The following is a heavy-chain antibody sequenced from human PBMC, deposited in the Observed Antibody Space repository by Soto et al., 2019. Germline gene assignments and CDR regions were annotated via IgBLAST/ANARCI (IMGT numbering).Heavy chain of an antibody. CDR3: ARHLYGWFDP. CDR2: IYYSGST. D-gene: IGHD4-17*01. J-gene: IGHJ5*02. Sequence: QVQLQESGPGLVKPSETLSLTCTVSGGSISSYYWSWIRQPPGKGLEWIGYIYYSGSTNYNPSLKSRVTISVDTSKNQFSLKLSSVTAADTAVYYCARHLYGWFDPWGQGTLVTVSS. CDR1: GGSISSYY. V-gene: IGHV4-59*08.